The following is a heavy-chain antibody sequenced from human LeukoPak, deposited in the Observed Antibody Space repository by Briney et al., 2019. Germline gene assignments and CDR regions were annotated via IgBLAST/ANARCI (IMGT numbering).Heavy chain of an antibody. Sequence: PGGSLRLSCAASGFTVSNNYMSWVRQAPGKGLEWVSVIYSGGSTYYADSVKGRFTISRDNSKNTLYVQMNNLRAEDTAVYYCARGGLQRPFDYWGQGTLVTVSS. D-gene: IGHD4-11*01. V-gene: IGHV3-53*01. CDR3: ARGGLQRPFDY. J-gene: IGHJ4*02. CDR1: GFTVSNNY. CDR2: IYSGGST.